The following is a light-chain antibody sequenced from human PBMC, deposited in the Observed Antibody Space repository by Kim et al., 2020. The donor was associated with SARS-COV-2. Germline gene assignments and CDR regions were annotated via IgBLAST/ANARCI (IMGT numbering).Light chain of an antibody. CDR3: QSYDSSNYWV. CDR1: SGSIASNY. Sequence: KPVTIPCTGSSGSIASNYVQWYQQRPGSAPTTVIYEDNQRPSGVPDRFSGSIDSSSNSASLTISGLKTEDEADYYCQSYDSSNYWVFGGGTQLTVL. J-gene: IGLJ3*02. V-gene: IGLV6-57*02. CDR2: EDN.